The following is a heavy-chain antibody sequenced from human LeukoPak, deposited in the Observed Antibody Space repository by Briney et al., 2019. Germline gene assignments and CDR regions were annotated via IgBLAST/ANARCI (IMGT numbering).Heavy chain of an antibody. Sequence: ASVKVSCKASGYTFTGYYMHWVRQAPGQGLEWMGWISPNSGGTNYAQKFQGRVTMTRDTSISTAYMELSRLRSDDTAVYYCARGLRIAVAGIPLGGPDYWGQGTLVTVSS. J-gene: IGHJ4*02. V-gene: IGHV1-2*02. CDR2: ISPNSGGT. CDR3: ARGLRIAVAGIPLGGPDY. D-gene: IGHD6-19*01. CDR1: GYTFTGYY.